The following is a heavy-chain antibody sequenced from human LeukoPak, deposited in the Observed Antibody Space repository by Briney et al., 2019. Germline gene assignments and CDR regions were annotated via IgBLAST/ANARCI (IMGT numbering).Heavy chain of an antibody. CDR1: GGTFSSYA. Sequence: GASVKVSCKASGGTFSSYAISWVRQAPGQGLEWMGGIIPIFGTANYAQKFQGRVTITADKSTSTAYMELSSLRSEDTAVYYCARRPWYLHERDQFDPWGQGTLVTVSS. D-gene: IGHD6-13*01. CDR3: ARRPWYLHERDQFDP. CDR2: IIPIFGTA. J-gene: IGHJ5*02. V-gene: IGHV1-69*06.